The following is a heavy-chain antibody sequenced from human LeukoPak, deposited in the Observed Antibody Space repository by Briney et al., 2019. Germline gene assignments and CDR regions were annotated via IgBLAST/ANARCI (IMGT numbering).Heavy chain of an antibody. CDR3: ARHIGPIDY. CDR1: GYSFTSYW. Sequence: GESLKISCKGFGYSFTSYWISWVRQMPGKGLEWMGRIDPSDSYTNYSPSFQGHVTISADKSVSTAYLQWSSLKASDTAMYHCARHIGPIDYWGQGTLVTVSS. CDR2: IDPSDSYT. V-gene: IGHV5-10-1*01. J-gene: IGHJ4*02. D-gene: IGHD5-12*01.